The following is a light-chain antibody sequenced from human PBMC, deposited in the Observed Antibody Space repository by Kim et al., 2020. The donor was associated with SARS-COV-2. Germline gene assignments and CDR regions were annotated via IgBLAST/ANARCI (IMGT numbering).Light chain of an antibody. V-gene: IGKV3-15*01. CDR3: QQYNNWPPT. Sequence: EIVMTQSPATLSVSPGERATLSCGASQSVSSNLAWYQQKPGQAPRLLIYGASTRATGIPARSSGSGSGTEFTLTISSLQSEDFAVYYCQQYNNWPPTFGQGTKVDIK. CDR1: QSVSSN. J-gene: IGKJ1*01. CDR2: GAS.